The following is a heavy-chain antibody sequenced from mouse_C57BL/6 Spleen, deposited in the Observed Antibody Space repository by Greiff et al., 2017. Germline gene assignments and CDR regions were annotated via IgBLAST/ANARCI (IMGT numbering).Heavy chain of an antibody. Sequence: QVQLQQPGAELVMPGASVKLSCKASGYTFTSSWMPWVKQRPGQGLEWIGEIDPSDSYTNYNQKFKGKSTLAVDKSSRPAYMQLSSLTSEDSAVYYCARGITTVVAPDAMDYWGKGTSVPVSS. CDR1: GYTFTSSW. D-gene: IGHD1-1*01. J-gene: IGHJ4*01. V-gene: IGHV1-69*01. CDR3: ARGITTVVAPDAMDY. CDR2: IDPSDSYT.